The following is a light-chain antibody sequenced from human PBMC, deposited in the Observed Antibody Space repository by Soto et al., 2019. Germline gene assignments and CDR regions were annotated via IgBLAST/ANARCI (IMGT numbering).Light chain of an antibody. V-gene: IGLV2-11*01. CDR1: SSDVGGYNY. Sequence: QSALTQPRSVSGSPGQSVIISCTGTSSDVGGYNYVSWYQQHPGRAPKLMIYDVSKRPSGVPDRFSGSKSGNTASLTISGLQAEDEADYYCCSYAGGYINDVFGTGTKLTVL. CDR2: DVS. J-gene: IGLJ1*01. CDR3: CSYAGGYINDV.